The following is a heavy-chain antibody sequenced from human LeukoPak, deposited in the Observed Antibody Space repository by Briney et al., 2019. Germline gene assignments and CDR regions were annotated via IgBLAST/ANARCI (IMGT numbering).Heavy chain of an antibody. D-gene: IGHD4-17*01. Sequence: GGSLRLSCAASGFTFSSYGMHWDRQAPGKWLEWVAVISYDGSNKYYADSVKGRFTIFRDNSKNTLYLQMNRLTAEDTAVYYCARYGYYGDYVRIRSFDPWGQGTLVTVSS. V-gene: IGHV3-30*04. CDR3: ARYGYYGDYVRIRSFDP. J-gene: IGHJ5*02. CDR1: GFTFSSYG. CDR2: ISYDGSNK.